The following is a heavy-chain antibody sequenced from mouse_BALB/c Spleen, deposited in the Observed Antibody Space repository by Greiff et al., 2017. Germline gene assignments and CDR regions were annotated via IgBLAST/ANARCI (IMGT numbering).Heavy chain of an antibody. CDR3: ARELYYAMDY. J-gene: IGHJ4*01. CDR2: IDPANGNT. D-gene: IGHD4-1*01. V-gene: IGHV14-3*02. CDR1: GFNIKDTY. Sequence: EVQRVESGAELVKPGASVKLSCTASGFNIKDTYMHWVKQRPEQGLEWIGRIDPANGNTKYDPKFQGKATITADTSSNTAYLQLSSLTSEDTAVYYCARELYYAMDYWGQGTSVTVSS.